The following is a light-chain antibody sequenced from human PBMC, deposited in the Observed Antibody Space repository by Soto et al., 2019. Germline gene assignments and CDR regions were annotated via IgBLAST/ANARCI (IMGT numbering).Light chain of an antibody. CDR1: QSVGRY. J-gene: IGKJ5*01. Sequence: EFVLTQSPATLSLSPGERATLSCRASQSVGRYLAWYQQKPGQAPRLLIYDAYNRATGIPTRFSGSGSGTDFTLTISSLEPEDFAVYYCQQSSQWLPITFGQGTRLEIK. CDR2: DAY. V-gene: IGKV3-11*01. CDR3: QQSSQWLPIT.